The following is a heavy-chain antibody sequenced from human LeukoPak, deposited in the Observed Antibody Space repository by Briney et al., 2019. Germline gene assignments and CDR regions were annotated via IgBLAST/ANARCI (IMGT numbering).Heavy chain of an antibody. CDR1: GYTFTGYY. D-gene: IGHD6-13*01. Sequence: ASVKVSCKASGYTFTGYYMHWVRQAPGQGLEWMGWINPNSGGTNYAQKFQGRVTMTRDTSTSTAYMELRSLRSDDTAVYYCARAYSSSLNWFDPWGQGTLVTVSS. CDR3: ARAYSSSLNWFDP. V-gene: IGHV1-2*02. J-gene: IGHJ5*02. CDR2: INPNSGGT.